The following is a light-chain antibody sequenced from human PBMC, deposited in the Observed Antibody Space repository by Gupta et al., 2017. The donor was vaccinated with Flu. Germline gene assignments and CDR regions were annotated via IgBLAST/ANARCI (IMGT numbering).Light chain of an antibody. CDR2: KAS. V-gene: IGKV1-5*03. J-gene: IGKJ4*01. CDR3: QQEDSAQDP. Sequence: PSTLSASVGDRVTITCRAHQSIKRWLDWYQQKPGKPPKLLIYKASTVENGVPSRFSGSEFGTEYTLTITSRQPEDFANYYCQQEDSAQDPFGGGTMVDIK. CDR1: QSIKRW.